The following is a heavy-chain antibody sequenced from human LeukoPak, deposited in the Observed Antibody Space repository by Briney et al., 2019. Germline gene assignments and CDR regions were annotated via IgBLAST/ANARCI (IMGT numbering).Heavy chain of an antibody. CDR1: GFTFSNYW. D-gene: IGHD6-13*01. J-gene: IGHJ4*02. V-gene: IGHV3-7*03. CDR3: ARLYSSSVNF. Sequence: GGSLRLSCAASGFTFSNYWMSWVRQAPGKGLEWVASIKQDGSEKHYVDSVKGRFTTSRDNAKNSLYLQMNSPRADDTAGYYCARLYSSSVNFWGQGTMVTVSS. CDR2: IKQDGSEK.